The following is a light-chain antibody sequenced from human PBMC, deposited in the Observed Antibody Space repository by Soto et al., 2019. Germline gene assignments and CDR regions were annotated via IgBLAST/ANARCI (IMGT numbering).Light chain of an antibody. Sequence: QSALTQPASVSGSPGQSITISCTGTSSDVGSYNLVSWYQQHPGKAPKLMIYEGSKRPSGVSNRFSGSKPGNTASLTISGLQAEDEADYYCCSYAGSSTWVFGGGTKLPS. J-gene: IGLJ3*02. CDR1: SSDVGSYNL. CDR2: EGS. V-gene: IGLV2-23*01. CDR3: CSYAGSSTWV.